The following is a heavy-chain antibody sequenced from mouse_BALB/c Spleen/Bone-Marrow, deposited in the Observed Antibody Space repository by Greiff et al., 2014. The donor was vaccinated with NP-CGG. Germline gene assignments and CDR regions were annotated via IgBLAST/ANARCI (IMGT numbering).Heavy chain of an antibody. J-gene: IGHJ2*01. CDR1: GYTFTDYE. CDR3: TRNWDDYLDY. V-gene: IGHV1-15*01. CDR2: IDPETGGN. Sequence: QVQLQQSGAELVRPGASVTLSCKASGYTFTDYEIHWVKQTPVHGLEWIGAIDPETGGNAYNQKFKGKATLTADKSSSTAYMELRSLTSEDSAVYYCTRNWDDYLDYWGQGTTLTVSS. D-gene: IGHD4-1*01.